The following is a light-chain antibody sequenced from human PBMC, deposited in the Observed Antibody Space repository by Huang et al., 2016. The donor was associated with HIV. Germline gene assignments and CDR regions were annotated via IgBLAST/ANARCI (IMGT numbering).Light chain of an antibody. V-gene: IGKV1-39*01. CDR2: SSS. Sequence: DILLTQSPSSLSASVGDRVTITCRASQNINTYLNWYQQKPGKAPNLLIHSSSTLQTWDPSCFSGSVSGKDFTLTVNRLQPEDSTTYYCQQSYSALIIFGEGTR. J-gene: IGKJ5*01. CDR3: QQSYSALII. CDR1: QNINTY.